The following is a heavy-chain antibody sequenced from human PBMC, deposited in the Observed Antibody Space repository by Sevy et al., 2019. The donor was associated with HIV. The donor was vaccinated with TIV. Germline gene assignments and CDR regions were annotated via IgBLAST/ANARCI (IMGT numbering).Heavy chain of an antibody. CDR3: AKDRGAGLGYGLDI. J-gene: IGHJ6*02. D-gene: IGHD1-26*01. CDR2: ISYDGINK. Sequence: GGSLRLSCEVSGLSVTNNGMHWVRQAPGKGLEWVAVISYDGINKYYGDSVKGRFIISRDRSKNTLYLQMNSLRAEDTALYYCAKDRGAGLGYGLDIWGQGTPVTVSS. CDR1: GLSVTNNG. V-gene: IGHV3-30*18.